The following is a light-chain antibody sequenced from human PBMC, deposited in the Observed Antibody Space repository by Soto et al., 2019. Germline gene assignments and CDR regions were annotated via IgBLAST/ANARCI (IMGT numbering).Light chain of an antibody. V-gene: IGLV2-14*01. J-gene: IGLJ1*01. CDR1: SSDVGGYNY. CDR3: SSYTRSTTRV. Sequence: QSALTQPASVSGSPGQSITISCTGTSSDVGGYNYVSWYQQHPGKAPKVMIYDVSDRPSGVSNRFSGSKSGNTASLTISGLQAEDEGYYYCSSYTRSTTRVFGTGTKLTVL. CDR2: DVS.